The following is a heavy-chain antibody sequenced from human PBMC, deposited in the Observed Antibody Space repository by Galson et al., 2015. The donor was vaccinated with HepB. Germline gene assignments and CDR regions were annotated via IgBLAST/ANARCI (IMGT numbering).Heavy chain of an antibody. CDR1: GGTFSTYA. V-gene: IGHV1-69*13. D-gene: IGHD3-10*01. J-gene: IGHJ4*02. CDR3: ARDLGDYGSYYFDY. CDR2: IIPIFGTA. Sequence: SVKVSCKASGGTFSTYAIIWVRQAPGKGLEWMGGIIPIFGTANYAQKFQGRVTITADESTSTAYMELSSLRSEDTAVYYCARDLGDYGSYYFDYWGQGTLVAVSS.